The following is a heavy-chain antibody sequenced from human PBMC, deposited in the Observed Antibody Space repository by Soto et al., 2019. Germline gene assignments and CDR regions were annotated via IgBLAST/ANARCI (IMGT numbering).Heavy chain of an antibody. J-gene: IGHJ4*02. CDR3: ARVKYYYDSSGAFDY. V-gene: IGHV1-2*02. CDR2: INPNSGDT. D-gene: IGHD3-22*01. CDR1: GYTFTGYY. Sequence: QVQLVQSGAEVKKPGASVKVSCKASGYTFTGYYMHWVRQAPGQGLEWMGWINPNSGDTNYAQKFQGRVTMTRDTSISTAYMELSRLRSDDTAVYYCARVKYYYDSSGAFDYWGQGTLVTVSS.